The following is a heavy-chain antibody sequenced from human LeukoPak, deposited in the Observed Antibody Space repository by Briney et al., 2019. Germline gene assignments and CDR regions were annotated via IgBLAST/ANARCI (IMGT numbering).Heavy chain of an antibody. Sequence: ASVKVSCKASGYTFTSYDINWVRQATGQGLEWMGWMSPNSGNTGYAQKFQGKVTMTRNTSISTAYMELSSLRSEDTAVYYCARGSLLYCSGGSCYGLGFDYWGQGTLVTVSS. V-gene: IGHV1-8*01. J-gene: IGHJ4*02. CDR2: MSPNSGNT. CDR3: ARGSLLYCSGGSCYGLGFDY. D-gene: IGHD2-15*01. CDR1: GYTFTSYD.